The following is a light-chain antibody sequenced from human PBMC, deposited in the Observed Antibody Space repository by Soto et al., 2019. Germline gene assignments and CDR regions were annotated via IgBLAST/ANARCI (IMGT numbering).Light chain of an antibody. Sequence: EIALTQSPGTMALPPGETATLSCRSSQSVSSSYLAWYQQNTGQAPRLLIYGASSRATGSPDRFSGSGCGTDFTLNISRMQQEDCAVYYCQKYGSSPITFGQGTRLEIK. CDR1: QSVSSSY. V-gene: IGKV3-20*01. J-gene: IGKJ5*01. CDR2: GAS. CDR3: QKYGSSPIT.